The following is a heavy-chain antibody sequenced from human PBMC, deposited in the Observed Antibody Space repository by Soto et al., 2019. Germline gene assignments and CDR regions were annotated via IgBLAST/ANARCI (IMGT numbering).Heavy chain of an antibody. CDR1: GLTFSSYG. V-gene: IGHV3-30*18. CDR3: AKVIGAAAATYFDY. Sequence: GGSLRLSCAASGLTFSSYGMHWVRQAPGKGLEWVAVISYDGSNKYYADSVKGRFTISRDNSKNTLYLQMNSLRAEDTAVYYCAKVIGAAAATYFDYWGQGTLVTVSS. J-gene: IGHJ4*02. CDR2: ISYDGSNK. D-gene: IGHD6-13*01.